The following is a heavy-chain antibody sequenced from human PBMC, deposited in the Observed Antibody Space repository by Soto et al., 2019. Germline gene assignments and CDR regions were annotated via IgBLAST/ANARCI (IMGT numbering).Heavy chain of an antibody. V-gene: IGHV3-30-3*01. Sequence: QVQLVESGGGVVQPGRSLRLSCAASGFTFSSYAMHWVRQAPGKGLEWVAVISYDGSNKYYADSVKGRFTISRDNSKNTLYLQMNSLRAEDTAVYYCARGREYFDYWGQGTLVTVSS. CDR2: ISYDGSNK. J-gene: IGHJ4*02. CDR3: ARGREYFDY. CDR1: GFTFSSYA.